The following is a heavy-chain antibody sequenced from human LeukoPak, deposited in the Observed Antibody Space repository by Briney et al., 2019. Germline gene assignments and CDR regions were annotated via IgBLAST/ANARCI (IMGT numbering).Heavy chain of an antibody. CDR3: ARDSSGYYFGEGDAFDI. CDR1: GGSISSYY. D-gene: IGHD3-22*01. V-gene: IGHV4-59*01. CDR2: IYYSGST. J-gene: IGHJ3*02. Sequence: PSETLSLTCTVSGGSISSYYWSWIRQPPGKGLEWIGHIYYSGSTNYNPSLKSRVTISVDTSKNQFSLKLSSVTAADTAVYYCARDSSGYYFGEGDAFDIWGQGTMVTVSS.